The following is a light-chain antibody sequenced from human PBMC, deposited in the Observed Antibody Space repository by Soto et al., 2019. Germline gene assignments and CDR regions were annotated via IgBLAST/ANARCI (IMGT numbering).Light chain of an antibody. V-gene: IGKV4-1*01. CDR3: QQYYSTLMYT. CDR2: WAS. J-gene: IGKJ2*01. Sequence: DIVMTQSPDSLAVSLGERATINCKSSQSVLYSSNNKNYLAWYQQKLGQPPKLLIYWASTRESGVPDRFSGSGSGTDFTLTISSLHADDVAVYYCQQYYSTLMYTFGQGTKLEIK. CDR1: QSVLYSSNNKNY.